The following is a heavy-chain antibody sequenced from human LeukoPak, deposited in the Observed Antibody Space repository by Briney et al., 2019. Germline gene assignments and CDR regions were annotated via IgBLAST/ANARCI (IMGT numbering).Heavy chain of an antibody. J-gene: IGHJ4*02. CDR3: ARGEWLSSVFDY. V-gene: IGHV4-61*01. Sequence: PSETLSLTCTVSGGSVSSGSYYWSWIRQPPGKGLEWIGYIYYSGSTNYNPSLKSRVTISVDTSKNQFSLKLSSVTAADTAVHYCARGEWLSSVFDYWGQGTLVTVSS. CDR2: IYYSGST. CDR1: GGSVSSGSYY. D-gene: IGHD3-3*01.